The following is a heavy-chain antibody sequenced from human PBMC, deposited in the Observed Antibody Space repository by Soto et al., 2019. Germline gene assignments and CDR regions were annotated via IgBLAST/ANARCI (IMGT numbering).Heavy chain of an antibody. V-gene: IGHV3-48*03. D-gene: IGHD6-19*01. J-gene: IGHJ4*02. CDR3: ARVWQVAIDF. Sequence: GGYVRLSCAASGFTFSTYEMNWVRQAPGKGLEWVSYISSSGSTIYYADSVKGRFTISRDNAKNSLYLQMNSLRAEDTAVYYCARVWQVAIDFWGQGTLVTVSS. CDR2: ISSSGSTI. CDR1: GFTFSTYE.